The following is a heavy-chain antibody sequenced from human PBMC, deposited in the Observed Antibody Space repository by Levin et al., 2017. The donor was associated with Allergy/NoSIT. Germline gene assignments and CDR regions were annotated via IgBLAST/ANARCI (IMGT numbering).Heavy chain of an antibody. CDR2: INSDGSRT. Sequence: AGGSLRLSCVGSGFTFRSYWMHWVRQVPGKGLVWVSRINSDGSRTSYADSVKGRFTISRDNAKNTLFLQMNSLRADDTAVYYCVREVTTYNWFDPWGQGTLVTVSS. J-gene: IGHJ5*02. CDR1: GFTFRSYW. CDR3: VREVTTYNWFDP. V-gene: IGHV3-74*01. D-gene: IGHD4-17*01.